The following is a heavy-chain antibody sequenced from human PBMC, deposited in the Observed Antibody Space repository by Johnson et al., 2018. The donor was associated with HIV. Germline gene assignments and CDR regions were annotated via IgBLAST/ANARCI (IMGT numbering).Heavy chain of an antibody. Sequence: VQLVESGGGVVRPGGSLRLSCAASGFIFHEYGMTWVRQAPGKGLEWVSGISGSGGSTYYADSVKGRFTISRDNSKNTLYMQMNSLRAEDTAVYYCAKDSFFYDSAFDIWGQGTMVTVSS. J-gene: IGHJ3*02. CDR1: GFIFHEYG. V-gene: IGHV3-23*04. CDR2: ISGSGGST. CDR3: AKDSFFYDSAFDI. D-gene: IGHD3-22*01.